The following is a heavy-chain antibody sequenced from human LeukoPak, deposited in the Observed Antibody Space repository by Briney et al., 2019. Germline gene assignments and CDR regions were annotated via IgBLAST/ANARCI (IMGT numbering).Heavy chain of an antibody. D-gene: IGHD3-10*01. CDR3: ARAGGHYFDY. CDR1: VFTFSSYS. CDR2: ISSSSSYI. Sequence: PGGSLRLSCAASVFTFSSYSMNLVRQAPGKGLEWVSSISSSSSYIYYADSVKGRFTVSRDNAKNSLYLQMNSLRAEDTAVYYCARAGGHYFDYWGQGTLVTVSS. V-gene: IGHV3-21*01. J-gene: IGHJ4*02.